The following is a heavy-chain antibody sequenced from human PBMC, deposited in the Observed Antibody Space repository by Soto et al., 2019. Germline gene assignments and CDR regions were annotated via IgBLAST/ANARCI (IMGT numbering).Heavy chain of an antibody. D-gene: IGHD3-9*01. Sequence: ASVKVSCKASGYTFTSYGISWVRQAPGQGLEWMGWISAYNGNTNYAQKLQGRVTMTTDTSTSTAYMELRSLRSDDTAVYYCAREEYYDILTGYYPPRINYYYYGMDVWGQGTTVTVSS. CDR2: ISAYNGNT. J-gene: IGHJ6*02. CDR1: GYTFTSYG. CDR3: AREEYYDILTGYYPPRINYYYYGMDV. V-gene: IGHV1-18*01.